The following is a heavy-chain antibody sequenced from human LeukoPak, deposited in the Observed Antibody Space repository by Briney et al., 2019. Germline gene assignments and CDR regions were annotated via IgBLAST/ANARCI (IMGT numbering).Heavy chain of an antibody. V-gene: IGHV4-34*01. J-gene: IGHJ5*02. D-gene: IGHD3-10*01. CDR2: INHGGFT. Sequence: SSETLSLTGAVSGASLSGYYWSWIRQSPGKGLEWIGEINHGGFTNYNPSLKSRVTISGDTSRNQFSLKLSSVTAADTAVYYCARVKYGSGSYYNYRNNWFDPWGQGALVTVSS. CDR1: GASLSGYY. CDR3: ARVKYGSGSYYNYRNNWFDP.